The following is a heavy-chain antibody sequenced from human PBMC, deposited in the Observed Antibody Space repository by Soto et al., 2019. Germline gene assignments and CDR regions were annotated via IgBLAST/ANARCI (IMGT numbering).Heavy chain of an antibody. CDR3: ARGWGRIFDY. D-gene: IGHD7-27*01. J-gene: IGHJ4*02. V-gene: IGHV4-34*01. CDR1: GGSFSGYY. Sequence: QVQLQQWGAGLLKPSETLSLTCAVYGGSFSGYYWNWIRQPPGKGLEWIGEINHSGSTNYNPSLKRRVHISVDTSNTQFALKPSSVTAADTAVYYCARGWGRIFDYWGQGTLVTVSS. CDR2: INHSGST.